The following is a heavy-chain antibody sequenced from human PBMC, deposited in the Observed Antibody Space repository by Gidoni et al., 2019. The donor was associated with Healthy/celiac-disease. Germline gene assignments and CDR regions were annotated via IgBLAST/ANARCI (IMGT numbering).Heavy chain of an antibody. D-gene: IGHD2-21*01. CDR3: ARGVAYCGGDCSDY. J-gene: IGHJ4*02. Sequence: QVQLQQWGAGLLKPSETLSLTCAVYGGSCSGSYWSWIRQPTGKGLEWIGEINHSGSTNYTPSLKSRVTISVDTSKNQFSLKLSSVTAADTAVYYCARGVAYCGGDCSDYWGQGTLVTVSS. CDR2: INHSGST. V-gene: IGHV4-34*01. CDR1: GGSCSGSY.